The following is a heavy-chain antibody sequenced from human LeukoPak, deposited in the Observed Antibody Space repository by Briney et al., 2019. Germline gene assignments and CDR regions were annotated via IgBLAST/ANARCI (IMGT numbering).Heavy chain of an antibody. CDR3: ARTVRRSGDWFDP. CDR1: GGSISSGGYF. Sequence: SETLSLTCTVSGGSISSGGYFWNWIRQPAGKGLEWIGRINTSGSTNYKPSLKSRVTISMDTSKNQFSLKLSSVTAADTAVYYCARTVRRSGDWFDPWGQGTLVTVSS. D-gene: IGHD3-10*01. V-gene: IGHV4-61*02. J-gene: IGHJ5*02. CDR2: INTSGST.